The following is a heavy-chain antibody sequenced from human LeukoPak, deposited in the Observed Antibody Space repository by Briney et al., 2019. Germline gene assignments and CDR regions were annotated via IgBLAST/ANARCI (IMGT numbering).Heavy chain of an antibody. J-gene: IGHJ4*02. CDR1: GGTFSSYA. V-gene: IGHV1-69*05. CDR3: AREGYYYGSGSYISY. CDR2: IIPIFGTA. Sequence: SVKVSCKASGGTFSSYAISWVRQAPGQGLEWMGGIIPIFGTANYAQKFQGRVTMTRDTSTSTVYMELSSLRSEDTAVYYCAREGYYYGSGSYISYWGQGTLVTVSS. D-gene: IGHD3-10*01.